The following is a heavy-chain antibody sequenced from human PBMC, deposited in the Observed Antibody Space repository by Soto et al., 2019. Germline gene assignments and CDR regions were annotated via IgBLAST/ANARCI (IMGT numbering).Heavy chain of an antibody. V-gene: IGHV2-70*01. Sequence: GSGPTLVNPTQTLTLTCTFSGFSLSTSGMCVSWIRQPPGKALEWLALIDWDDDKYYSTSLKTRLTISKDTSKNQVVLTMTNMDPVDTATYYCARIRDYYDSSGYRVLGAFDIWGQGTMVTVSS. D-gene: IGHD3-22*01. J-gene: IGHJ3*02. CDR2: IDWDDDK. CDR3: ARIRDYYDSSGYRVLGAFDI. CDR1: GFSLSTSGMC.